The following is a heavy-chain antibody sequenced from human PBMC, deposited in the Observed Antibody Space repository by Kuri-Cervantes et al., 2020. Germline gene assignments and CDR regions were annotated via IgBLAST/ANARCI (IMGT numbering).Heavy chain of an antibody. CDR1: GYTFTSYY. Sequence: ASVQVSCKASGYTFTSYYMHWVRQAPGQGLEGMGWINPNSGCTNYAQKFQGRVTMTRDTSISTAYMELSRLRSEDTAVYYCARGREILLWFGEWHEGDMDVWGQGTTVTVSS. CDR3: ARGREILLWFGEWHEGDMDV. J-gene: IGHJ6*02. CDR2: INPNSGCT. D-gene: IGHD3-10*01. V-gene: IGHV1-2*02.